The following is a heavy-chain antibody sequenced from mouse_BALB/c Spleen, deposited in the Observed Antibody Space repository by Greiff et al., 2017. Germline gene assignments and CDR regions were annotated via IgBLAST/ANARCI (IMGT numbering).Heavy chain of an antibody. CDR2: INSNGGST. CDR1: GFTFSSYG. D-gene: IGHD2-1*01. V-gene: IGHV5-6-3*01. CDR3: ARDDGNYAYAMDY. J-gene: IGHJ4*01. Sequence: EVQLVESGGGLVQPGGSLKLSCAASGFTFSSYGMSWVRQTPDKRLELVATINSNGGSTYYPDSVKGRFTISRDNAKNTLYLQMSSLKSEDTAMYYGARDDGNYAYAMDYWGQGTSVTVSS.